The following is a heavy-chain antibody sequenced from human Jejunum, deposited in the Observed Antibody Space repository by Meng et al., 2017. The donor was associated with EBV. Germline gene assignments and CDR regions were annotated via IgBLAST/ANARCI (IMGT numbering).Heavy chain of an antibody. CDR3: VRDSSFNVH. V-gene: IGHV3-21*01. CDR2: ISSGMSFI. D-gene: IGHD3-16*02. CDR1: GFTFSSYR. Sequence: ERCGVWVMPACSLSLACASSGFTFSSYRMNWVRQAPGKVLEWVSYISSGMSFIYSADSVKGRFTISRDDAKNSLSLQMNNLGADDTAVYYCVRDSSFNVHWGQGTLVTVSS. J-gene: IGHJ4*02.